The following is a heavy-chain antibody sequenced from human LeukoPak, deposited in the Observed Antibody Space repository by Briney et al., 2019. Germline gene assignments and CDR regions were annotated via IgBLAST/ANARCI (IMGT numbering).Heavy chain of an antibody. CDR2: ISAYNGNT. CDR3: ARVNDYAWGSYRFIDY. V-gene: IGHV1-18*01. Sequence: GASVKVSCKASGYTFTSYGISWVRQAPGQGLEWMGWISAYNGNTNYAQKLQGRVTMTTDTSTSTAYMELRSLRSDDTAVYYCARVNDYAWGSYRFIDYWGQGTLVTVSS. CDR1: GYTFTSYG. D-gene: IGHD3-16*02. J-gene: IGHJ4*02.